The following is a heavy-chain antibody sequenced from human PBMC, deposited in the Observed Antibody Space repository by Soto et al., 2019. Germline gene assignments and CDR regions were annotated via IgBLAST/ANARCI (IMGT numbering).Heavy chain of an antibody. CDR3: VKGGVSAGTPFDY. Sequence: GGSLRLSCSASGFTFSSYAMHWVRQAPGKGLEYVSAISSNGGSTYYADSVKGRFTISRDNSKNTLYLQMSSLRAEDTAVYYCVKGGVSAGTPFDYWGQGTLVTVSS. J-gene: IGHJ4*02. V-gene: IGHV3-64D*09. CDR1: GFTFSSYA. CDR2: ISSNGGST. D-gene: IGHD3-16*01.